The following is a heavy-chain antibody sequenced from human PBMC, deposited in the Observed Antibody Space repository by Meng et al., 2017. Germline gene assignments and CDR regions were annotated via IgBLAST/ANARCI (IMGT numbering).Heavy chain of an antibody. Sequence: QVQLQESRPGLVKPSQTLPLTCTVSGGSINSDDYYWSWIRQHPGKGLEWIGFIYYSGSTYYNPSLKSRVSISVDTSKNQFSLKVTSVTAADTAVYYCARGDYDGLAYWGQGTLVTVSS. J-gene: IGHJ4*02. V-gene: IGHV4-31*03. D-gene: IGHD4-17*01. CDR3: ARGDYDGLAY. CDR2: IYYSGST. CDR1: GGSINSDDYY.